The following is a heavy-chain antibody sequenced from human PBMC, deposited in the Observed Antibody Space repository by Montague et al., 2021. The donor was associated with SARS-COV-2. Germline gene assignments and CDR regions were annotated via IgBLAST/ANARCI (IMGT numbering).Heavy chain of an antibody. CDR1: DGSFRGFY. J-gene: IGHJ4*02. D-gene: IGHD3-16*01. Sequence: SETLSLTCTVSDGSFRGFYLNWIRQSPGKALEWIGYINDSGSTRHNPSLKGRVTISLLTPGNRFSLDLSSVTAADTAVYYCARGQIDSWDHWGGFYYFDYWGQGALVTVSS. V-gene: IGHV4-59*01. CDR2: INDSGST. CDR3: ARGQIDSWDHWGGFYYFDY.